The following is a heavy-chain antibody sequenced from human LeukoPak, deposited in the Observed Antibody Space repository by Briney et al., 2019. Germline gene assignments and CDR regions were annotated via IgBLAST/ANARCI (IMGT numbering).Heavy chain of an antibody. CDR2: IYPSGNT. V-gene: IGHV4-38-2*02. CDR3: ARHLSGTTMSHYFDF. J-gene: IGHJ4*02. CDR1: GYSISSGYY. Sequence: SETLSLTCTVSGYSISSGYYWGWIRQPPGKGLEWIASIYPSGNTHSNPSLKSRVSISVDTSKNQVSLKLYSVTASDAAIYYCARHLSGTTMSHYFDFWGQGTLVAVSS. D-gene: IGHD1-1*01.